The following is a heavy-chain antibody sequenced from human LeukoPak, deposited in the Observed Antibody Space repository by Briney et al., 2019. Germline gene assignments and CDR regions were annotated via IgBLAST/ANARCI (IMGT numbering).Heavy chain of an antibody. V-gene: IGHV3-30*04. CDR2: ISYDGSNK. D-gene: IGHD2-2*01. CDR3: AKEAGSRYCSSTSCREGQDWFDP. CDR1: GFTFSSYA. J-gene: IGHJ5*02. Sequence: PGRSLRLSCAASGFTFSSYAMHWVRQAPGKGLEWVAVISYDGSNKYYADSVKGRFTISRDNSKNTLYLQMNSLRAEDTAVYYCAKEAGSRYCSSTSCREGQDWFDPWGQGTLVTVSS.